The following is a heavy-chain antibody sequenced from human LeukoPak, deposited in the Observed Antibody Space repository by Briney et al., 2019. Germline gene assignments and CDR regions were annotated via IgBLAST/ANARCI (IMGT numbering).Heavy chain of an antibody. Sequence: GASVKVSCKASGYTFTDYYMHWVQQAPGKGLEWMGRVDPEDGETIYAEKFQGRVTITADTSTDTAYMELSSLRSEDTAVYYCATGEYIAAAGALDYWGQGTLVTVSS. CDR1: GYTFTDYY. J-gene: IGHJ4*02. D-gene: IGHD6-13*01. CDR3: ATGEYIAAAGALDY. V-gene: IGHV1-69-2*01. CDR2: VDPEDGET.